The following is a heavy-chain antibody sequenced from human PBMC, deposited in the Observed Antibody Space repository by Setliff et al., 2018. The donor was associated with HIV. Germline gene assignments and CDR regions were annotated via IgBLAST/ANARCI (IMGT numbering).Heavy chain of an antibody. J-gene: IGHJ5*02. CDR3: ARHRAQRGPGTYYDDWFDP. CDR1: DDSLSRSDFY. CDR2: IHDTGDT. Sequence: SETMSLTCTVTDDSLSRSDFYWAWIRQPPEKGLEWVASIHDTGDTHYNPSLKSRVTISRDMSKNQFSLKLGSVTAADTAAYYFARHRAQRGPGTYYDDWFDPWGQGTLV. D-gene: IGHD3-10*01. V-gene: IGHV4-39*07.